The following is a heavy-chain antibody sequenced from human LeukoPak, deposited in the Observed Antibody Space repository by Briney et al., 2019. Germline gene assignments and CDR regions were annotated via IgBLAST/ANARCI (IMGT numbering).Heavy chain of an antibody. CDR3: TRGLEGFTAYDDF. CDR2: IRSKTYGGTA. Sequence: SGGSLRLSCRASGFSVGDYAMSWVRQAPGKGLEWVGFIRSKTYGGTADYAASVEGRFTISRDDSNNIAYLQMNSLKTEDTAVYYCTRGLEGFTAYDDFWGQGTLVTVSS. J-gene: IGHJ4*02. CDR1: GFSVGDYA. D-gene: IGHD5-12*01. V-gene: IGHV3-49*04.